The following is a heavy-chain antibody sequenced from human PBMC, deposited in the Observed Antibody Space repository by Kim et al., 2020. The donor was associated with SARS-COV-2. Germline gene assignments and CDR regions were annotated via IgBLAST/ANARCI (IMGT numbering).Heavy chain of an antibody. Sequence: GGSLRLSCAASGFTFDDYAMHWVRQAPGKGLEWASGISWNSGSIGYADSVKGRFTISRDNAKNSLYLQMNSLRAEDTALYYCAKADTADYYGMDVWGQGTTVTVSS. CDR1: GFTFDDYA. CDR3: AKADTADYYGMDV. D-gene: IGHD5-18*01. J-gene: IGHJ6*02. CDR2: ISWNSGSI. V-gene: IGHV3-9*01.